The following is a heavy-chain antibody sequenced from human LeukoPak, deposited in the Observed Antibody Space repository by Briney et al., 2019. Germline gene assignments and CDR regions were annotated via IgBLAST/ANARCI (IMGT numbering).Heavy chain of an antibody. CDR3: AKVSERYCSSTSCLMDGPYPPSSGGNWFDP. J-gene: IGHJ5*02. D-gene: IGHD2-2*01. V-gene: IGHV3-23*01. CDR1: GFTFSSYA. Sequence: GGSLRLSCAASGFTFSSYAMSWVRQAPGKGLEWVSAISGSGGSTYYADSVKGRFTISRDNSKNTLYLQMNSLRAEDTAVYYCAKVSERYCSSTSCLMDGPYPPSSGGNWFDPWGQGTLVTVSS. CDR2: ISGSGGST.